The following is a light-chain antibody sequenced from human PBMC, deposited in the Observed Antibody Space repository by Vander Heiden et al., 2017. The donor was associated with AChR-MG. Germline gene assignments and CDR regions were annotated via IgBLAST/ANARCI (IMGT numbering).Light chain of an antibody. J-gene: IGKJ2*01. CDR1: QGIANN. CDR3: QQYDNWPPYT. V-gene: IGKV3-15*01. CDR2: GAS. Sequence: EIVMTPSPASLSVSPGDRVTLPCRPSQGIANNVARYQQKPGQAPSLLIYGASTRATGIPARFSGSGSGTEFTLTISSRQSEDFAVYYCQQYDNWPPYTFGQGTKLEIK.